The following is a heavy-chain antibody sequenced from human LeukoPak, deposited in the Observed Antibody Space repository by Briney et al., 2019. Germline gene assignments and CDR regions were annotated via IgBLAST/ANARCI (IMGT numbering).Heavy chain of an antibody. D-gene: IGHD2-21*01. CDR3: ARYCGGDCYGMDV. Sequence: GGSLRLSCAASGFTFSSYWMSWVRQAPGKGLEWVANIKQDGSEKDYVDSVKGRFTISRDNAKNSLYLQMNSLRAEDTAVYYCARYCGGDCYGMDVWGQGTTVTISS. V-gene: IGHV3-7*01. CDR1: GFTFSSYW. CDR2: IKQDGSEK. J-gene: IGHJ6*02.